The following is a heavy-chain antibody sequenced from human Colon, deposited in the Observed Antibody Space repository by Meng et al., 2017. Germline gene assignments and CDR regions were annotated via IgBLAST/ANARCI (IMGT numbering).Heavy chain of an antibody. J-gene: IGHJ5*02. D-gene: IGHD4-17*01. CDR1: GASVSSDSHY. CDR2: IYYTGNT. Sequence: GSLRLSCTVSGASVSSDSHYWSWIRQPPGKGLEWIGYIYYTGNTNYNPSLASRVSMSLDTSKNHFSLHLTSVTAADTAIYYCARVNGDFDEAWFDPWGQGTLVTVSS. V-gene: IGHV4-61*03. CDR3: ARVNGDFDEAWFDP.